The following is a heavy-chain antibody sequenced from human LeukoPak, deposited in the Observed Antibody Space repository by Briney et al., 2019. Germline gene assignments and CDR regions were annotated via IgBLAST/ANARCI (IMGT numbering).Heavy chain of an antibody. CDR1: GFTFSSYW. CDR3: ARDNREQQLVPPTFDY. J-gene: IGHJ4*02. V-gene: IGHV3-7*01. D-gene: IGHD6-13*01. Sequence: SGESLRLSCAASGFTFSSYWMSWVRQAPGKGLEWVANIKLDGSEKYYVDSVKGRFTISRDNSKNTLYLQMNSLRAEDTAVYYCARDNREQQLVPPTFDYWGQGTLVTVSS. CDR2: IKLDGSEK.